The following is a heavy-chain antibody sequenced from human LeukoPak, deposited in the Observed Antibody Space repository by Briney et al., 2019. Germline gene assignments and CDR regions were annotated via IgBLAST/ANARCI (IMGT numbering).Heavy chain of an antibody. D-gene: IGHD4-23*01. V-gene: IGHV3-30*01. CDR2: ISYDGSNK. CDR1: GFTFSSYA. CDR3: ARGGYGGNSFPLDY. Sequence: GGSLRLSCAASGFTFSSYAMPWVRQAPGKGLEWVAVISYDGSNKYYADSVKGRFTISRDNSKNTLYLQMNSLRAEDTAVYHCARGGYGGNSFPLDYWGQGTLVTVSS. J-gene: IGHJ4*02.